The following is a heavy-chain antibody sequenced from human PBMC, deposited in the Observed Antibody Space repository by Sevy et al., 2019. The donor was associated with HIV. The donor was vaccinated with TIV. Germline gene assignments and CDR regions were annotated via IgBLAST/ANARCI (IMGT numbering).Heavy chain of an antibody. CDR2: MNPKSGNT. J-gene: IGHJ5*02. V-gene: IGHV1-8*01. CDR3: ASTMGRGALTYGIHP. CDR1: GYTFTNYD. Sequence: ASVKVSCKASGYTFTNYDINWVRQATGQGLEWMGWMNPKSGNTGYAQKFQGRVTMTRNNSIKTAYMELNSLRSDDTAVYYCASTMGRGALTYGIHPWGQGTQVTVSS. D-gene: IGHD3-10*01.